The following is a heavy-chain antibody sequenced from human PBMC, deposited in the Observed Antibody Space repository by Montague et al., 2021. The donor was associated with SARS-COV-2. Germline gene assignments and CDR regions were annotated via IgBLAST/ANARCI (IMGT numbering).Heavy chain of an antibody. CDR2: ISSSSSYI. Sequence: SLRLSCAASGFTFSSYSMNWVRQAPGKGLEWVSSISSSSSYIYYADSXKGRFTISRDNAKNSLYLQMNSLRAEDTAVYYCARVPRIRFMENYYYYMDVWGKGTTVTVSS. V-gene: IGHV3-21*01. CDR3: ARVPRIRFMENYYYYMDV. CDR1: GFTFSSYS. D-gene: IGHD3-16*01. J-gene: IGHJ6*03.